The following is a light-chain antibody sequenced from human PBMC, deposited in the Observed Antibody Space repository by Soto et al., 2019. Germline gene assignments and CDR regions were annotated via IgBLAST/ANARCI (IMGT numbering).Light chain of an antibody. CDR2: GAS. V-gene: IGKV3-20*01. CDR3: QQYGSSPSRT. Sequence: EIVLTQSPGTLSLSPGERATLSCRASQSVSSSYLAWYQQKPGQAPRLLIYGASSRATGIPVRFSGSGSGTDFTLTISRLEPEDFAVYYCQQYGSSPSRTFGQGTKVEIK. J-gene: IGKJ1*01. CDR1: QSVSSSY.